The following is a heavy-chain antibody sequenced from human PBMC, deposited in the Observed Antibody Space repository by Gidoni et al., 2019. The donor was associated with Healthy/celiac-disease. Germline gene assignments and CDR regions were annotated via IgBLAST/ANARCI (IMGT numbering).Heavy chain of an antibody. CDR2: IYPGYSDT. Sequence: EVQLVQSGAEVKKPGESLKISCKGSGYSFTSYWIGWVRQMPGKGLEWMGIIYPGYSDTRYSPSFQGQVTISADKSISTAYLQWSSLKASDTAMYYCARDYYGSGSYGGPPLNWFDPWGQGTLVTVSS. CDR1: GYSFTSYW. D-gene: IGHD3-10*01. J-gene: IGHJ5*02. V-gene: IGHV5-51*01. CDR3: ARDYYGSGSYGGPPLNWFDP.